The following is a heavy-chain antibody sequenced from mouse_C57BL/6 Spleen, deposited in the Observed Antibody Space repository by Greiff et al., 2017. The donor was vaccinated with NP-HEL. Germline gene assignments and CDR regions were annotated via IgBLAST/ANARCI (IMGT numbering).Heavy chain of an antibody. Sequence: VQLQQPGAELVKPGASVKLSCKASGYTFTSYWMQWVKQRPGQGLEWIGEIDPSDSYTNYNQKLKGKSTLTVDTSSSTAYMQLSSLTSEDSAVYYCARKGYYGSSDWYFDVWGTGTTVTVSS. CDR1: GYTFTSYW. CDR2: IDPSDSYT. J-gene: IGHJ1*03. CDR3: ARKGYYGSSDWYFDV. D-gene: IGHD1-1*01. V-gene: IGHV1-50*01.